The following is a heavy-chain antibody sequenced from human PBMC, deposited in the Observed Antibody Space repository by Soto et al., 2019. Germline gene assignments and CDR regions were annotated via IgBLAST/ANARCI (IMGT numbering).Heavy chain of an antibody. V-gene: IGHV1-69*14. J-gene: IGHJ2*01. Sequence: QVQLVQSGAEVKKPGSSVTVSCKASGGTFSSYTISWVRQAPGQGLEWMGGIIPIFGTANYAQKFQGRVTIPADKSTRTVYMGLSSLRSEDTAVYCCARGNHRWLQLWYFDLWGRGTLVTVSS. CDR2: IIPIFGTA. CDR1: GGTFSSYT. D-gene: IGHD5-12*01. CDR3: ARGNHRWLQLWYFDL.